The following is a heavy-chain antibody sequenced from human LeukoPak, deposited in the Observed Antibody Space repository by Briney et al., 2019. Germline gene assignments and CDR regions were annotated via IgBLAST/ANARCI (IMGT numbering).Heavy chain of an antibody. CDR1: GYSISSGYY. Sequence: SETLSLTCAVSGYSISSGYYWGWSRQPPGKGLEWIGSIYHSGSTFYNPSLKSRVAISVDTSKNQFSLKLSSVTAADTAVYYCARLAAYCSSTSCYVRDLDYWGQGTLVTVSS. J-gene: IGHJ4*02. CDR2: IYHSGST. D-gene: IGHD2-2*01. V-gene: IGHV4-38-2*01. CDR3: ARLAAYCSSTSCYVRDLDY.